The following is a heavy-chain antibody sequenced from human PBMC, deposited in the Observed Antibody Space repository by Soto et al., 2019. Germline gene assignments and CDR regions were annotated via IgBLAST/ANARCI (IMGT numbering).Heavy chain of an antibody. CDR3: ASGGDVLDY. V-gene: IGHV1-2*02. D-gene: IGHD3-10*01. J-gene: IGHJ4*02. CDR1: GYTFTDYY. Sequence: QVQLVQSGAEVKKPGASVKVSCQTFGYTFTDYYLHWVRQAPGQGLECMGWINPNSGDTNLPQKFQGRVTMTRDTSISTAYMELSSLRSDDTAVYYCASGGDVLDYWGQGTLVTVSS. CDR2: INPNSGDT.